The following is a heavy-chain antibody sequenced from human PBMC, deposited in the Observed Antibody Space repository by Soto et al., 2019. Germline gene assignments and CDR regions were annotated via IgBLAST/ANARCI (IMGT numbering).Heavy chain of an antibody. D-gene: IGHD5-18*01. CDR2: ITHTGGTT. CDR3: VTRYSMAY. J-gene: IGHJ4*02. CDR1: GLNFGIYA. V-gene: IGHV3-23*01. Sequence: GSLRLSCAAPGLNFGIYAMGWLRQSPGKGLDWVAAITHTGGTTYYTDSVKGRFTISRDNSKNTLYLQMNSLRADDTAIFYCVTRYSMAYWGRGTLVTVSS.